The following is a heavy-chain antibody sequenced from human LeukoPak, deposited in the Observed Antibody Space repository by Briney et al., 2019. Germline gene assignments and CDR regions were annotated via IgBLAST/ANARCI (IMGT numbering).Heavy chain of an antibody. CDR3: ARGRGSTSFLGGWFDP. CDR1: GLTFSSYR. V-gene: IGHV3-7*01. D-gene: IGHD2-2*01. J-gene: IGHJ5*02. Sequence: GGSLRLSCVASGLTFSSYRMSWVRQAPGKGLEWVANINQDGSEKYYVDSVKGRFTISRDNAKNTLYLQMNSLRGVDTAVYYCARGRGSTSFLGGWFDPWGQGTLVTVSS. CDR2: INQDGSEK.